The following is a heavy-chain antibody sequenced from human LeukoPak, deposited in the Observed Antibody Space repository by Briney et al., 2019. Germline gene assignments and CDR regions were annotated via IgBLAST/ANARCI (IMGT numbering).Heavy chain of an antibody. CDR3: ATVRRSIFGVVNPPWFDP. Sequence: ASVKVSCKVSGYTLTELSMHWVRQAPGKGLEWMGGFDPEDGETIYAQKFQGRVTMTEDTSTDTAYMELSILRSEDTAVYYCATVRRSIFGVVNPPWFDPWGQGTLVTVS. D-gene: IGHD3-3*01. CDR1: GYTLTELS. CDR2: FDPEDGET. V-gene: IGHV1-24*01. J-gene: IGHJ5*02.